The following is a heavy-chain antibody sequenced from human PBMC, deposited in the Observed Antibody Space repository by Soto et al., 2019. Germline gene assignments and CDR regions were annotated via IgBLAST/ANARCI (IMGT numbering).Heavy chain of an antibody. CDR2: IYSSGGT. CDR1: GGSISSSSYF. J-gene: IGHJ4*02. CDR3: ASVNILTVYYLDH. Sequence: PSETLSLTCTVSGGSISSSSYFWGWIRQPPGKGLEWIGSIYSSGGTYYNPSLKSRVTISVGTSKNQFSLKMSSVTAADTAVYYCASVNILTVYYLDHWGQGTLVTVSS. D-gene: IGHD3-9*01. V-gene: IGHV4-39*01.